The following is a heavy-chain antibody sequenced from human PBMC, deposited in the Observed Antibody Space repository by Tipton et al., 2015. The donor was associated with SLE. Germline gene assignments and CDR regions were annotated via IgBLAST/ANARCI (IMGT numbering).Heavy chain of an antibody. D-gene: IGHD1-26*01. CDR2: INHSGST. J-gene: IGHJ4*02. Sequence: TLSLTCAVYGGSFSGYYWSWIRQPPGKGLEWIGEINHSGSTYYNPSLKSRVTISVDTSKNQFSLKLSSVIAADTAVYYCARHRGIVGATTDYWGQGTLVTVSS. CDR1: GGSFSGYY. V-gene: IGHV4-34*01. CDR3: ARHRGIVGATTDY.